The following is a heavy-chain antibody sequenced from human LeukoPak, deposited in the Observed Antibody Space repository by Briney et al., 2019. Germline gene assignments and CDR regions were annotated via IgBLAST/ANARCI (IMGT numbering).Heavy chain of an antibody. Sequence: SETLSLTCTVSGGAISSSSYYWGWIRQPPGKGLEWIGSINYSGNIYYNPSPNSRVTISVDTSKTQFSLKLSSVTAGDTAVYYCARLSDYWGQGTLVTVSS. J-gene: IGHJ4*02. CDR2: INYSGNI. V-gene: IGHV4-39*01. CDR1: GGAISSSSYY. CDR3: ARLSDY.